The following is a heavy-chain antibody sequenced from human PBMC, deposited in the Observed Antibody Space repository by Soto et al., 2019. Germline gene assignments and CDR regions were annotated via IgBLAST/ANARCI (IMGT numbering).Heavy chain of an antibody. Sequence: GASVKVSCKGSGYSFTAYFMHWVRQAPGQGLEWMGIVHPSGGNTNYAQKFQGRVTMTWDTSTTTVYMELSSLRSDDTAVYYCARAPYSSSSFFFDYWGQGTPVTVSS. D-gene: IGHD6-6*01. CDR2: VHPSGGNT. J-gene: IGHJ4*02. CDR1: GYSFTAYF. CDR3: ARAPYSSSSFFFDY. V-gene: IGHV1-46*01.